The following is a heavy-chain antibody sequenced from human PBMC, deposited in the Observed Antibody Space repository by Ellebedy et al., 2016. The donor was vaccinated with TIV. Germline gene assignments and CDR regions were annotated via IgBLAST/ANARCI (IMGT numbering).Heavy chain of an antibody. J-gene: IGHJ4*02. CDR3: ARSGSENDY. CDR2: IKEDGSEK. Sequence: PGGSLRLSCAASGFTFSHYWMTWVRQAPGTGLDWVANIKEDGSEKNYVDSVKSRFAISRDNPKNSLFLQMNSLRAEDTAIYYCARSGSENDYWGQGTLVTVSS. CDR1: GFTFSHYW. V-gene: IGHV3-7*01. D-gene: IGHD2-15*01.